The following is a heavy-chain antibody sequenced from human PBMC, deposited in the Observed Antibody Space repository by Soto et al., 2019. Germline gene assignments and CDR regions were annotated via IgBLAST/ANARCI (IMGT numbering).Heavy chain of an antibody. D-gene: IGHD3-22*01. V-gene: IGHV3-30-3*01. Sequence: PGGALTLSCAASGFTFSRYALHWVRQAPGKGLEWVAVISFDGSNKYYADSVKRRFTISRDNSKKTLYLQMNSLRAEDTAVYYCARESRLVVVITPDMNWFDPWGQGTLVTVSS. CDR1: GFTFSRYA. CDR2: ISFDGSNK. J-gene: IGHJ5*02. CDR3: ARESRLVVVITPDMNWFDP.